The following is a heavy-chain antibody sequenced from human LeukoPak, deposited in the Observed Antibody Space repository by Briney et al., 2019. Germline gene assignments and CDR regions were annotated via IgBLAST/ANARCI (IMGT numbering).Heavy chain of an antibody. CDR2: IYSSGSS. CDR1: GGSISSHF. D-gene: IGHD5-12*01. Sequence: SEALSLTCTVSGGSISSHFWSWIRQPAGKGLEWIGRIYSSGSSNYKPSLKSRVTMSVDTSKNQFSLKLSSVTAADTAVYYCARGYSGYDYWYFDLWGRGTLVSVSS. J-gene: IGHJ2*01. CDR3: ARGYSGYDYWYFDL. V-gene: IGHV4-4*07.